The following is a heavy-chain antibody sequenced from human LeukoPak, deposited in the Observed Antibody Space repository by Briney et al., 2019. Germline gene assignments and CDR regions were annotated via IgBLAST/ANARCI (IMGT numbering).Heavy chain of an antibody. CDR2: ISGDGSTT. J-gene: IGHJ5*02. D-gene: IGHD2-15*01. Sequence: GGSLRLSCAATGFTFSTYWMHWVRQAPGEGLVWVSRISGDGSTTNYADSVKGRFTISRDNAKNTLYLQMNSLRAEDTAVYYCTRRVDTTRWYDPWGQGTLVTVSS. V-gene: IGHV3-74*01. CDR3: TRRVDTTRWYDP. CDR1: GFTFSTYW.